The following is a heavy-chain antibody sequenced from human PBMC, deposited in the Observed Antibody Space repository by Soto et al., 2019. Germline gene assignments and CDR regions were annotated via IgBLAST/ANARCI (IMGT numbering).Heavy chain of an antibody. Sequence: SVKVSCKTSGGPFNTHAIIWVRQAPGHGFEWMGGIVPIYGIPSHAQEFQGRVTITADEPTTTVYMELSSLRSDDTAVYYCARGPNWNARYYYYGMDVWGQGTTVTVSS. V-gene: IGHV1-69*01. CDR2: IVPIYGIP. D-gene: IGHD1-1*01. CDR1: GGPFNTHA. J-gene: IGHJ6*02. CDR3: ARGPNWNARYYYYGMDV.